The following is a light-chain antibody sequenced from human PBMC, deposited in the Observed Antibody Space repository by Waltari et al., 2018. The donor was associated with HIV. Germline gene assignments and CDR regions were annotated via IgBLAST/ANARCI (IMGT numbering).Light chain of an antibody. CDR3: QQNSYWLPIT. CDR1: QSVGSK. J-gene: IGKJ5*01. CDR2: GAS. Sequence: EIVMKQSPATLSVSPGERATLSCRASQSVGSKLAWYQQKPGQAPRLLIYGASTRATGIPARFSGSGSGIEFTLTISSLQSEDFAVYYCQQNSYWLPITFGQGTRLEI. V-gene: IGKV3-15*01.